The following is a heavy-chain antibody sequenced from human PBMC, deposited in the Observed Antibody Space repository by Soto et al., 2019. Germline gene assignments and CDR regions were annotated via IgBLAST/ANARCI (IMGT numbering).Heavy chain of an antibody. Sequence: EVRLVASGGGLVQPGGSLRLSCAASGFTFSAYWMHWVSLAPGKGLVWVSRINSDGRTTNYADSVKGRFIISRDNAKNTLYLDMNSLRAEDTAVYYCARSQYCSGGSCYWFDPWGQGTLVTVSS. CDR3: ARSQYCSGGSCYWFDP. V-gene: IGHV3-74*01. CDR2: INSDGRTT. CDR1: GFTFSAYW. D-gene: IGHD2-15*01. J-gene: IGHJ5*02.